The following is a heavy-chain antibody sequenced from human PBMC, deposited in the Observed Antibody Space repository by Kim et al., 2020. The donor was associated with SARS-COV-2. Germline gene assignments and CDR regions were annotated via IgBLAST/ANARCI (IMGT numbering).Heavy chain of an antibody. CDR2: GRDE. V-gene: IGHV3-30*01. D-gene: IGHD3-10*01. J-gene: IGHJ6*02. CDR3: ANLLYDMDV. Sequence: GRDEVYGDTVKARITISRDNSKDSVHLQMNSLRLDDTAVYYCANLLYDMDVWGQGTTVTVSS.